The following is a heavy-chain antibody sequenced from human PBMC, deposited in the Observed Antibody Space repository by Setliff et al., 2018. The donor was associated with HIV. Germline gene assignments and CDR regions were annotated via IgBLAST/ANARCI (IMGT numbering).Heavy chain of an antibody. J-gene: IGHJ2*01. CDR1: GGSISSGSYY. CDR2: IYTTGST. D-gene: IGHD3-22*01. Sequence: SESLSLTCTVSGGSISSGSYYWSWIRQPAGKGLEWIGRIYTTGSTNYNPSLKSRVTISVDTSKNQFSLKLTSVTAADTAVYYCARGSGYPWYFDLWGRGTRVTVSS. CDR3: ARGSGYPWYFDL. V-gene: IGHV4-61*02.